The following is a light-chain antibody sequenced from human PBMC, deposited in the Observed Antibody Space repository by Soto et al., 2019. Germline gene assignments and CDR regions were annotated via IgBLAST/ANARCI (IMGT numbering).Light chain of an antibody. CDR1: ETISRDK. J-gene: IGKJ1*01. V-gene: IGKV3-20*01. Sequence: EIVLTQSPGTLSVSPGERATLSCRASETISRDKLAWYQQKPGQPPSLLIYGTFSRATGIPDRFSGSGSGTDFTLTFSRLEPEDSAIYYCQLYGSRTFGRGTEVEI. CDR3: QLYGSRT. CDR2: GTF.